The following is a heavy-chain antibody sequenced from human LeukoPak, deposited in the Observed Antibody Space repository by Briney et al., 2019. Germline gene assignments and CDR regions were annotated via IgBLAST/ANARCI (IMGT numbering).Heavy chain of an antibody. V-gene: IGHV4-59*08. Sequence: SETLSLTCTVSGGSISSYYWSWIRQPPGKGLEWIGYIYYSGSTYYNPSLKSRVTISVDTSKNQFSLKLSSVTAADTAVYYCARARAAMAVVDAFDIWGQGTMVTVSS. CDR1: GGSISSYY. J-gene: IGHJ3*02. CDR2: IYYSGST. D-gene: IGHD5-18*01. CDR3: ARARAAMAVVDAFDI.